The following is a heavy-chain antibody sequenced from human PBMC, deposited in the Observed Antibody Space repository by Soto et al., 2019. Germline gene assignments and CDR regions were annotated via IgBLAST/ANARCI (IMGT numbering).Heavy chain of an antibody. D-gene: IGHD5-12*01. CDR2: ISSSSSYI. CDR3: ARADIVATIFAFYI. V-gene: IGHV3-21*01. Sequence: EVQLVESGGGLVQPGGSLRLSCAASGFTFSSYSMNWVRQAPGKGLEWVSSISSSSSYIYYADSVKGRFTISRDNAKNSLYLQMNSLRGEDTAVYYCARADIVATIFAFYIWGQGTMVTVSS. J-gene: IGHJ3*02. CDR1: GFTFSSYS.